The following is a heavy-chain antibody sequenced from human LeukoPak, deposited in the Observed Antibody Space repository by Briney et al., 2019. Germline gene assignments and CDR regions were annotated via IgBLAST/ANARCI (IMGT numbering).Heavy chain of an antibody. V-gene: IGHV4-39*01. J-gene: IGHJ4*02. Sequence: PSETLSLTCTVSGGSISSSSYSWGWIRQPPGKGLEWIGSIYYSGSTYYNPSLKSRVTISVDTSKNQFSLKLSSVTAADTAVYYCATPRYCSSTSCFSIFDCWGQGTLVTVSS. CDR3: ATPRYCSSTSCFSIFDC. CDR1: GGSISSSSYS. CDR2: IYYSGST. D-gene: IGHD2-2*01.